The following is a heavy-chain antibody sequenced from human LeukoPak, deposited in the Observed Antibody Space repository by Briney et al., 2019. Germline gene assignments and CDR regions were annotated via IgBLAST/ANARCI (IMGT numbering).Heavy chain of an antibody. CDR2: ISGSGGST. CDR3: AKGYGDYLYYFDY. D-gene: IGHD4-17*01. J-gene: IGHJ4*02. Sequence: GGSLRLSCAASGFTFSSYAMSWVRQAPGKGLEWVSAISGSGGSTYYADSVKGRFTISRDNSKNTLYLQMNSLRAEDTAVSYCAKGYGDYLYYFDYWGQGTLVTVSS. CDR1: GFTFSSYA. V-gene: IGHV3-23*01.